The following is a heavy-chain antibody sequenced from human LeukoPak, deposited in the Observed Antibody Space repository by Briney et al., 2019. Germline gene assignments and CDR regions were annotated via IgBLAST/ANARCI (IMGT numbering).Heavy chain of an antibody. CDR3: AKAPDILTTFDY. V-gene: IGHV3-23*01. CDR2: ISGNGGST. J-gene: IGHJ4*02. D-gene: IGHD3-9*01. Sequence: SGGSLRLSCAASGFTFSSYAMSWVRQAPGKGLEWVSAISGNGGSTYYADSVKGRFTISRDNSKNTLYLQMNSLRAEDTAVYYCAKAPDILTTFDYWGQGTLVTVSS. CDR1: GFTFSSYA.